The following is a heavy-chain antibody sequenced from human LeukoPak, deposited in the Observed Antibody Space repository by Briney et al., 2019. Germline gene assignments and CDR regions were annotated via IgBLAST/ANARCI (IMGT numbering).Heavy chain of an antibody. CDR3: AKGYCSGGSCWDYFDY. V-gene: IGHV3-23*01. CDR1: GITFSSYA. D-gene: IGHD2-15*01. Sequence: GGSLRLSCAASGITFSSYAMSWVRQAPGKGLEWVSGISDSGGSTHYADSVKGRFTISRDNSKNTLYLQVNSLRAEDTAVYYCAKGYCSGGSCWDYFDYWGQGTLVTVSS. CDR2: ISDSGGST. J-gene: IGHJ4*02.